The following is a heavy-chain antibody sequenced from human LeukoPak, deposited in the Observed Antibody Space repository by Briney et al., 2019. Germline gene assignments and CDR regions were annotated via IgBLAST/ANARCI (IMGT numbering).Heavy chain of an antibody. Sequence: GGSLRLSCAASGFTFSSYAMSWVRQAPGKGLEWVSAISGSGGSTYYADSVKGRFTISRDNAKNSLYLQMNSLRAEDTALYYCAKDSDSSGYYYYYGMDVWGQGTTVTVSS. V-gene: IGHV3-23*01. D-gene: IGHD3-22*01. CDR1: GFTFSSYA. J-gene: IGHJ6*02. CDR2: ISGSGGST. CDR3: AKDSDSSGYYYYYGMDV.